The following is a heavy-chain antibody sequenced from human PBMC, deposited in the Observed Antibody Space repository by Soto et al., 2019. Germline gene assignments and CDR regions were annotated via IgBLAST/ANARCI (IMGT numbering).Heavy chain of an antibody. D-gene: IGHD4-17*01. CDR2: IIPIFGTA. Sequence: QVQLVQSGAEVKKPGSSVKVSCKASGGTFSSYAISWVRQAPGQGLEWMGGIIPIFGTANYAQKFQGRIKITADESTSTAYMELSSLRSEGTAVYYCARDAYSDYGLSNWGQGTLVTFSA. CDR1: GGTFSSYA. V-gene: IGHV1-69*01. J-gene: IGHJ4*02. CDR3: ARDAYSDYGLSN.